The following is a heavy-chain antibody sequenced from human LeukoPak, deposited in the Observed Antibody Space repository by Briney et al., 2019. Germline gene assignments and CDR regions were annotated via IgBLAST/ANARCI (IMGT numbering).Heavy chain of an antibody. D-gene: IGHD6-19*01. CDR3: ARARIAVAGTVGAFDI. Sequence: GGSLRLSCAASGFTFSDYGMYWVRQAPGKGLEWVALIWYDGGKKYYTDSVRGRFTISRDNSKNTLYLQMNSLRAEDTAVHYCARARIAVAGTVGAFDIWGQGTMVTVSS. CDR2: IWYDGGKK. V-gene: IGHV3-33*01. CDR1: GFTFSDYG. J-gene: IGHJ3*02.